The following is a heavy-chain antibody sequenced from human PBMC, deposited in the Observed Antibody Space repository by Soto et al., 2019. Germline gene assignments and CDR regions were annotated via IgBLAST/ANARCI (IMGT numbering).Heavy chain of an antibody. J-gene: IGHJ4*02. CDR2: INGDGSVT. D-gene: IGHD6-19*01. CDR1: GFTFSGFW. V-gene: IGHV3-74*01. Sequence: EVQLVESGGGLVQPGGSLRLSCTASGFTFSGFWMHWVRQAPGKGLVWVSRINGDGSVTNYADSVKGRFPISRDNAKNTLYLQMNSLRVEDTAVYYCVRVTETSGWGAVDYWGQGTLVTVSS. CDR3: VRVTETSGWGAVDY.